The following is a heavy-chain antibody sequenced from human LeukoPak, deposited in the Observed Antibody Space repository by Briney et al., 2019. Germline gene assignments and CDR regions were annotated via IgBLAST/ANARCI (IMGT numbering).Heavy chain of an antibody. V-gene: IGHV6-1*01. CDR1: GDSVSNNSAA. Sequence: SQTLSLTCAISGDSVSNNSAAWNWIRQSPSRGLEWLGRTYYRSKRFNDYAVSVNSRITINPDTSKNQFSLQLNSVTPEDTAVYYCARSFDYVWGSYRLMLNAFDIWGQGTMVTVSS. D-gene: IGHD3-16*02. CDR3: ARSFDYVWGSYRLMLNAFDI. J-gene: IGHJ3*02. CDR2: TYYRSKRFN.